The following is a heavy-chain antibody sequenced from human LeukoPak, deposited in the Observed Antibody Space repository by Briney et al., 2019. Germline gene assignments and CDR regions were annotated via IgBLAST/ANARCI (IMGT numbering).Heavy chain of an antibody. Sequence: ASVTVSCKASGYTFTSYYMHWVRQAPGQGLEWMGLINPSGGRTTYAQKFQGRVTLTRDMSTSTVYMELSSLRSEDTAVYYCARGDSSSSFNYWGQGTLVTVSS. CDR2: INPSGGRT. V-gene: IGHV1-46*01. CDR3: ARGDSSSSFNY. J-gene: IGHJ4*02. CDR1: GYTFTSYY. D-gene: IGHD6-6*01.